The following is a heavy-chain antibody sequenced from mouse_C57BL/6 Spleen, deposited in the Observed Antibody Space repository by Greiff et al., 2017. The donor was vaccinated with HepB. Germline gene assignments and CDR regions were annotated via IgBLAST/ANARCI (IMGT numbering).Heavy chain of an antibody. J-gene: IGHJ2*01. V-gene: IGHV1-59*01. CDR1: GYTFTSYW. Sequence: QVQLQQPGAELVRPGPSVKLSCTASGYTFTSYWLHWVMQRPGQGLEWIGVIVPSDSYTNYNQKFKGKATLTVDTSSSTAYMPLSSLTAEDSAVYYCAGEGDGSSVYFDYWGQGTTLTVSS. CDR3: AGEGDGSSVYFDY. D-gene: IGHD1-1*01. CDR2: IVPSDSYT.